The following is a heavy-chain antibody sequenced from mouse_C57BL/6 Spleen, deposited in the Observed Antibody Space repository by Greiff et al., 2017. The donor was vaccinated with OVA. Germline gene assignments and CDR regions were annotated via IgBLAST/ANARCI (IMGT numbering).Heavy chain of an antibody. CDR1: GYSFTGYY. D-gene: IGHD1-1*01. J-gene: IGHJ4*01. V-gene: IGHV1-42*01. CDR3: ATFTTDYAMDY. CDR2: INPSTGGT. Sequence: EVKLQESGPELVKPGASVKISCKASGYSFTGYYMNWVKQSPEKSLEWIGEINPSTGGTTYNQKFKAKATLTVDKSSSTAYMQLKSLTSEDSAVYYCATFTTDYAMDYWGQGTSVTVSS.